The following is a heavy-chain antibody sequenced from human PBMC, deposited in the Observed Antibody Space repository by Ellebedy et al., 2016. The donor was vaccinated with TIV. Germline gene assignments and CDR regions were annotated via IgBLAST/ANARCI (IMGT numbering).Heavy chain of an antibody. V-gene: IGHV3-11*01. CDR1: GFTFSDYY. CDR2: ISSSGSTI. Sequence: GESLKISCAASGFTFSDYYMSWIRQAPGKGLEWVSYISSSGSTIYYADSVKGRFTVSRDNAKNSLYLQMNSLRAEDTAVYYWARGVGGYYYGSSGYYADYWGQGTLVTVSS. D-gene: IGHD3-22*01. CDR3: ARGVGGYYYGSSGYYADY. J-gene: IGHJ4*02.